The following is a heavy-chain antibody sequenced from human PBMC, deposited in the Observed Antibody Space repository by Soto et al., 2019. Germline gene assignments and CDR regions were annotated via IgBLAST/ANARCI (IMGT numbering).Heavy chain of an antibody. CDR3: ARQGVLWFRPHYYYYYMDV. J-gene: IGHJ6*03. V-gene: IGHV1-2*04. D-gene: IGHD3-10*01. CDR2: INPNSGGT. CDR1: GYTFAGYY. Sequence: ASVKVSCKASGYTFAGYYMHWVRQAPGQGLEWMGWINPNSGGTNYAQKFQGWVTMTRDTSISTAYMELSRLRSDDTAVYYCARQGVLWFRPHYYYYYMDVWGKGTTVTVS.